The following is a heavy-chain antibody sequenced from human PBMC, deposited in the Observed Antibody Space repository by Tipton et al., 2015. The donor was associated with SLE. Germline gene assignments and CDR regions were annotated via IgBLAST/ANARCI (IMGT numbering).Heavy chain of an antibody. CDR2: IWYDGSNK. CDR1: GFTFSSYE. V-gene: IGHV3-33*06. J-gene: IGHJ4*02. CDR3: AKGGSIVATIAGLESSSFYYFDY. Sequence: SLRLSCAASGFTFSSYEMNWVRQAPGKGLEWVAVIWYDGSNKYYADSVEGRFTISRDNSKNTLYLQMNSLRAEDTAVYYCAKGGSIVATIAGLESSSFYYFDYWGQGTLVTVSS. D-gene: IGHD5-12*01.